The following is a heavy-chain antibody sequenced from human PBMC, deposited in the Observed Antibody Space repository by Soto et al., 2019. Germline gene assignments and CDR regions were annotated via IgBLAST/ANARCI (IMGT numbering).Heavy chain of an antibody. V-gene: IGHV4-4*02. CDR3: AREKKGTPWSVYYRINWFDH. D-gene: IGHD3-3*01. Sequence: SETLSLTCAVSGGSISSSNWWSWVRQPPGKGLEWIGEIYHSGSTNYNPSLKSRVTISVDKSKSQFSLRLSSVTAAATAVYYCAREKKGTPWSVYYRINWFDHWGQGTLVTVSS. CDR2: IYHSGST. J-gene: IGHJ5*02. CDR1: GGSISSSNW.